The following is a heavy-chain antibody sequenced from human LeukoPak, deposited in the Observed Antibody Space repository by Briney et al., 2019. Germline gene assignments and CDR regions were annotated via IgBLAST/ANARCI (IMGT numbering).Heavy chain of an antibody. CDR1: GFTVSSNY. V-gene: IGHV3-53*01. Sequence: GGSLRLSCAASGFTVSSNYMNWVRQAPGKGLEWVSVTHRGGTTYYADSVKGRFTISRDNSKNTLYLQMNSLRAEDTAVYYCARDGYSGSGSLFDYWGQGTLVTVSS. J-gene: IGHJ4*02. D-gene: IGHD3-10*01. CDR3: ARDGYSGSGSLFDY. CDR2: THRGGTT.